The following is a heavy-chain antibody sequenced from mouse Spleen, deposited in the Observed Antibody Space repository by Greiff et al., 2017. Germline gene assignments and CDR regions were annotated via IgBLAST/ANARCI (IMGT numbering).Heavy chain of an antibody. CDR1: GYTFTSYW. Sequence: QVQLQQPGAELVRPGSSVKLSCKASGYTFTSYWMHWVKQRPIQGLEWIGNIDPSDSETHYNQKFKDKATLTVDKSSSTAYMQLSSLTSEDSAVYYCARGPQFITTATAWFAYWGQGTLVTVSA. V-gene: IGHV1-52*01. J-gene: IGHJ3*01. CDR2: IDPSDSET. D-gene: IGHD1-2*01. CDR3: ARGPQFITTATAWFAY.